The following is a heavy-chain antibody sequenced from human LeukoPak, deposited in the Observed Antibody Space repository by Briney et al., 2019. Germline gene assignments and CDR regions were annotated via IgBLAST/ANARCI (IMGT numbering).Heavy chain of an antibody. Sequence: RRSLRLSCAASGFSFSNYGFHWVSQTPGKGLEWVAVIWHDGSHAYYSDSVKGRFTISRDNAKNTVYLQMDSLRVEDTAIYYCAKDNDAYGDSYFDSWGQGGLVSVSS. CDR2: IWHDGSHA. CDR3: AKDNDAYGDSYFDS. J-gene: IGHJ4*02. CDR1: GFSFSNYG. V-gene: IGHV3-33*06. D-gene: IGHD4-17*01.